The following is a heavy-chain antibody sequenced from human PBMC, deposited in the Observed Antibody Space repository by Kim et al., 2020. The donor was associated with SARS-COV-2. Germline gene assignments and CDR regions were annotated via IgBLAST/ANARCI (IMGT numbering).Heavy chain of an antibody. J-gene: IGHJ4*02. D-gene: IGHD3-22*01. Sequence: FQGRVTITADKSTSTAYMELSSLRSEDTAVYYCARASYYYDSSGYYPFDYWGQGTLVTVSS. CDR3: ARASYYYDSSGYYPFDY. V-gene: IGHV1-69*04.